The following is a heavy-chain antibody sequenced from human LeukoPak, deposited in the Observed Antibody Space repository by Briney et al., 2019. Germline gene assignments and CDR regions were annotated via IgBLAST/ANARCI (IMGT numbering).Heavy chain of an antibody. Sequence: ASVTVSFKTSGYTFTNYAMHWVRQAPGQTIQWLAWINPANGYTRYSQHFQDRVTVSSDTSADTAYVELSSLRSEDKAIYYCAIRDGHTDHWGQGTLVTVSS. CDR1: GYTFTNYA. V-gene: IGHV1-3*03. CDR3: AIRDGHTDH. D-gene: IGHD5-24*01. J-gene: IGHJ4*02. CDR2: INPANGYT.